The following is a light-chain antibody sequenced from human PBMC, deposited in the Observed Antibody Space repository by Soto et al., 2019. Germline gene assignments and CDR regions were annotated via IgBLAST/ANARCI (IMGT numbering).Light chain of an antibody. Sequence: ILMTQSPATLSVSPGERATLSCRASQSVSSYLAWYQQKPGQAPRLLIYDASNRATGIPARFSGSGSGTDFTLTISSLEPEDFAVYYCQQRSNWPLTFGGGTKVDI. V-gene: IGKV3-11*01. CDR3: QQRSNWPLT. CDR2: DAS. CDR1: QSVSSY. J-gene: IGKJ4*01.